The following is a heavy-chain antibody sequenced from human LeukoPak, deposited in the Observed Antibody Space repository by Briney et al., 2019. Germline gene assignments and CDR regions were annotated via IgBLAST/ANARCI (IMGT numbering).Heavy chain of an antibody. D-gene: IGHD6-13*01. Sequence: GGSLRLSCAASEFIFSNYAMSWVRQAPAKGLEWVSTISGSGGNTHYADSVKGRFTVSRDNSKKTLFLLMNSLRAEDTAVYYCASWAGVNTNSWYFGPFDYWGPGALVTVSS. CDR1: EFIFSNYA. J-gene: IGHJ4*02. CDR3: ASWAGVNTNSWYFGPFDY. CDR2: ISGSGGNT. V-gene: IGHV3-23*01.